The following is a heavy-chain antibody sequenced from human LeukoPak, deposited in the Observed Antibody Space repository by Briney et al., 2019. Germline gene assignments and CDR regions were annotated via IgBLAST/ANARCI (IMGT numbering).Heavy chain of an antibody. Sequence: GGSLRLSCAASGFTFSSYVMHWVRQAPGKGLEWVSYISSSGSTIYYADSVKGRFTISRDNAKNSLYLQMNSLRAEDTAVYYCARARIVTHAFDIRGQGTMVTVSS. V-gene: IGHV3-48*04. CDR2: ISSSGSTI. J-gene: IGHJ3*02. D-gene: IGHD3-16*02. CDR1: GFTFSSYV. CDR3: ARARIVTHAFDI.